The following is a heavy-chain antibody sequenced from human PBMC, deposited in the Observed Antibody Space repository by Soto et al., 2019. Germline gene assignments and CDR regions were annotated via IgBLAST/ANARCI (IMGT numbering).Heavy chain of an antibody. CDR2: ISAYNGNT. CDR3: ARVPGYCSSTSCYAGSWFDP. V-gene: IGHV1-18*01. D-gene: IGHD2-2*01. J-gene: IGHJ5*02. Sequence: ASVKVSCKASGYTFTSYGISWVRQANGQGLEWMGWISAYNGNTNYAQKLQGRVTMTTDTSTSTAYMELRSLRSDDTAVYYCARVPGYCSSTSCYAGSWFDPWGQGTLVTVSS. CDR1: GYTFTSYG.